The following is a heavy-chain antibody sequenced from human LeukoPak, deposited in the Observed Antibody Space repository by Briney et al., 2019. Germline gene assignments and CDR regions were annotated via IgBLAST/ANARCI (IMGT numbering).Heavy chain of an antibody. Sequence: GSLRLSCTASKFTFSHYGMQWVRQAPGKGLEWVAVISSDGGTKIYAVSVKGRFTLSRDNSINTLDLQMNSLRAEDTAVYYCAKEFHSRGCGANFDYWGQGTLVTVSS. J-gene: IGHJ4*02. D-gene: IGHD2-21*01. V-gene: IGHV3-30*18. CDR3: AKEFHSRGCGANFDY. CDR2: ISSDGGTK. CDR1: KFTFSHYG.